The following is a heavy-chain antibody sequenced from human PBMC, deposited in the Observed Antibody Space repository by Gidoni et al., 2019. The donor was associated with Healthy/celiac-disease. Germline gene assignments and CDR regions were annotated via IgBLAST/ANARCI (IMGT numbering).Heavy chain of an antibody. Sequence: QVQLVESGGGVVQPGRSLRVCCAASGFTFSSYGMHWVRQAPGKGLEWVAVIWYDGSNKDYADSVKGRFTISRDNSKNTLYLQMNSLRAEDTAVYYCAREAHDYGDLYYFDYWGQGTLVTVSS. J-gene: IGHJ4*02. CDR3: AREAHDYGDLYYFDY. D-gene: IGHD4-17*01. CDR1: GFTFSSYG. V-gene: IGHV3-33*01. CDR2: IWYDGSNK.